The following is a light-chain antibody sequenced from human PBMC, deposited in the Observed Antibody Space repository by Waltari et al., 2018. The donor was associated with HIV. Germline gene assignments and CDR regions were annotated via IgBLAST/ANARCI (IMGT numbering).Light chain of an antibody. CDR2: EVI. CDR3: CSYAGTYTYVL. J-gene: IGLJ3*02. Sequence: QSALTQPRSVSGSPGQSVTIPCTGTSRDVGGYVLVSWYLQHPGTVPKLIIYEVIKRPSGVPDRFSGSKSGNTASLTISGLQTEDEADYFCCSYAGTYTYVLFGGGTKLTVL. CDR1: SRDVGGYVL. V-gene: IGLV2-11*01.